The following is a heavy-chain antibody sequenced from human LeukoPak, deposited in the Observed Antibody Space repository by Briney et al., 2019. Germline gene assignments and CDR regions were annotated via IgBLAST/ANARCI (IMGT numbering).Heavy chain of an antibody. CDR2: ISSSGSTI. J-gene: IGHJ4*02. Sequence: GGSLRLSCAASGFTFSSYEMNWVRQAPGKGLEWVSYISSSGSTIYYADSVKGRFTISRDNAKNSLYLQMNSLRAEDTAVYYCASSTRTRLQPDYWGQGTLVTISS. D-gene: IGHD4-11*01. CDR1: GFTFSSYE. CDR3: ASSTRTRLQPDY. V-gene: IGHV3-48*03.